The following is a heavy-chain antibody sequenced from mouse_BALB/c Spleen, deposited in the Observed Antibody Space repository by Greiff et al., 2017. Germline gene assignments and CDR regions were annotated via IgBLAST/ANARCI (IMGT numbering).Heavy chain of an antibody. D-gene: IGHD1-2*01. Sequence: EVKLEESGGGLVKPGGSLKLSCAASGFTFSDYYMYWVRQTPEKRLEWVATISDGGSYTYYPDSVKGRFTISRDNAKNNLYLQMSSLKSEDTAMYYCARDLPHYYGYAMDYWGQGTSVTVSS. J-gene: IGHJ4*01. CDR1: GFTFSDYY. V-gene: IGHV5-4*02. CDR2: ISDGGSYT. CDR3: ARDLPHYYGYAMDY.